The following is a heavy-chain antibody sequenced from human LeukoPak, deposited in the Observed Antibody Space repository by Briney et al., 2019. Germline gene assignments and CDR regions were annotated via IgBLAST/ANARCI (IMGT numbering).Heavy chain of an antibody. J-gene: IGHJ4*02. V-gene: IGHV3-15*01. Sequence: GGSLRLSCAASGLTFSNAWMSWVRQAPGNGLEWVGRIKSKTDGRTTDYAAPVKGRFTISRDEPKNTLYLQMNSLKAEDTAVYYCTTVSQVVPAAIFGFDYWGQGTLVTVSS. CDR1: GLTFSNAW. D-gene: IGHD2-2*01. CDR3: TTVSQVVPAAIFGFDY. CDR2: IKSKTDGRTT.